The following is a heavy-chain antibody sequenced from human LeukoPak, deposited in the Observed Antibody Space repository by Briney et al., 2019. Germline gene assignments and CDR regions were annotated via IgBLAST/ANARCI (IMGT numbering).Heavy chain of an antibody. CDR3: ARWAGFPAFDI. CDR2: INAGNGNT. V-gene: IGHV1-3*01. Sequence: ASVKVSCKASGYTFTSYAMHWVRQAPGQRLEWMGWINAGNGNTKYSQKFRGRVTITRDTSASTAYMELSSLRSKDTAVYYCARWAGFPAFDIWGQGTMVTVSS. CDR1: GYTFTSYA. J-gene: IGHJ3*02.